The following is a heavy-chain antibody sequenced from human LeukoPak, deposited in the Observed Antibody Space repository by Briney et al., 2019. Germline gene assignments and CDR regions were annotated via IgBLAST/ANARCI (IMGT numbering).Heavy chain of an antibody. CDR3: ARALDYGDSLTLGY. D-gene: IGHD4-17*01. Sequence: ASVKVSCKASGYTFTGYYMHWVRQAPGQGLGWMGWINPNSGGTNYAQKFQGWVTMTRDTSISTAYMELSRLRSDDTAVYYCARALDYGDSLTLGYWGQGTLVTVSS. J-gene: IGHJ4*02. CDR1: GYTFTGYY. CDR2: INPNSGGT. V-gene: IGHV1-2*04.